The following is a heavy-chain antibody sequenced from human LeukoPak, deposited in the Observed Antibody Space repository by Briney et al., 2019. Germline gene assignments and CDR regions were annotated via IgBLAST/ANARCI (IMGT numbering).Heavy chain of an antibody. V-gene: IGHV3-53*04. D-gene: IGHD5-24*01. Sequence: GGSLRLSCAASGFTVSNNYMSWVRQAPGKGLEWVSVIYSGGSTCYADSVKGRFTISRHNSKNTLYLQMNSLRAEDTAVYYCARDPGDGYFDYWGQGTLVTVSS. CDR3: ARDPGDGYFDY. CDR1: GFTVSNNY. J-gene: IGHJ4*02. CDR2: IYSGGST.